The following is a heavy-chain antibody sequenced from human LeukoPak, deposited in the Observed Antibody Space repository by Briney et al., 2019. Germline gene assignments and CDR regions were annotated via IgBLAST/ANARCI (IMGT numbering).Heavy chain of an antibody. J-gene: IGHJ3*02. Sequence: SETLSLTCTVSGGSISSYYWSWIRQPAGKGLEWIGRIYTSGSTNYNPSLKSRVTMSVDTSKNQFSLKLSSVTAADTAVYYCARGYCTGGVCPDGFDIWGQGTMVTVSS. V-gene: IGHV4-4*07. D-gene: IGHD2-8*02. CDR3: ARGYCTGGVCPDGFDI. CDR2: IYTSGST. CDR1: GGSISSYY.